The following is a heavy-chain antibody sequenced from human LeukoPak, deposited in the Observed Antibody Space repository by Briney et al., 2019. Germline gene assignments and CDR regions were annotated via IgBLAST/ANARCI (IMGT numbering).Heavy chain of an antibody. J-gene: IGHJ4*02. V-gene: IGHV4-61*02. CDR2: IYTSGST. CDR3: AREFDS. Sequence: SQTLSLTCTVSGGSISSGSYYWSWIRQPAGKGLEWIGRIYTSGSTNYNPSLKSRVTISVDTSKNQFSLKLSSVTAADTAVYYCAREFDSWRKGTLVTDSS. CDR1: GGSISSGSYY.